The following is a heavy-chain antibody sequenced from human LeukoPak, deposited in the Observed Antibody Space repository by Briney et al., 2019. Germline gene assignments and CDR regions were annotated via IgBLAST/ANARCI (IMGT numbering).Heavy chain of an antibody. Sequence: ASVKVSCKASGYTFSSYTMNWVRQAPGQRLEWMGWINPGNGNTKYSQEFQGRVTITRDTSASTAYMELSSLRSEDMAVYYCARGDGSGSYVWLAPWGQGTVVTVSS. V-gene: IGHV1-3*03. J-gene: IGHJ5*02. CDR3: ARGDGSGSYVWLAP. D-gene: IGHD3-10*01. CDR2: INPGNGNT. CDR1: GYTFSSYT.